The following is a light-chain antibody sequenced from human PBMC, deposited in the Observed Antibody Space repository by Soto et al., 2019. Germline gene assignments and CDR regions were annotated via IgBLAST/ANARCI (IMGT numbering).Light chain of an antibody. CDR2: GAS. CDR3: QQYATSPWT. CDR1: QSVSSSY. J-gene: IGKJ1*01. V-gene: IGKV3-20*01. Sequence: EIVLTQSPDTLSLSPGERATLSCRASQSVSSSYLAWYRQKPGQAPRLLIYGASIRATGIPDRFSVSGSGTDCTLTISRLEPDDFAVYYCQQYATSPWTFGQGTNVEIK.